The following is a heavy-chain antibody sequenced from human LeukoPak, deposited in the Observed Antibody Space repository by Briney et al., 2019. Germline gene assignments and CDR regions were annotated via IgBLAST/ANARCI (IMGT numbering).Heavy chain of an antibody. D-gene: IGHD2-2*01. J-gene: IGHJ6*02. CDR3: ARAKYCSSTSCYYYYYGVDV. Sequence: ASVKVSCKASGYTFTGYYMHWVRQAPGQGLEWMGWINPNSGGTNYAQKFQGRVTMTRDTSISTAYMELSRLRSDDTAVYYCARAKYCSSTSCYYYYYGVDVWGQGTTVTVSS. CDR1: GYTFTGYY. CDR2: INPNSGGT. V-gene: IGHV1-2*02.